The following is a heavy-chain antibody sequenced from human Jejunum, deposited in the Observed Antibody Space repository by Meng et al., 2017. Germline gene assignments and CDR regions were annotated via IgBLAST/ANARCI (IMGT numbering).Heavy chain of an antibody. D-gene: IGHD1-26*01. CDR3: TRASVWYSGEY. CDR1: GFSINTTYY. CDR2: FPHSGTT. J-gene: IGHJ4*02. V-gene: IGHV4-38-2*02. Sequence: LRPSCTVSGFSINTTYYRGWIRQPPGKGLEWIGNFPHSGTTNYNPSLKSRVTISVDTSKNQFSLKLNSVSAADTAVYYCTRASVWYSGEYWGQGTLVTVSS.